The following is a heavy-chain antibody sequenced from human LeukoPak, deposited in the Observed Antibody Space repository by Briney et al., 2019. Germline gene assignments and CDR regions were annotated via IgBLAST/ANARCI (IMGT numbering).Heavy chain of an antibody. CDR3: ASTPGAYDSSGYDLGPQDY. J-gene: IGHJ4*02. Sequence: GGSLRLSCAASGFTFSSYSMNWVRQAPGRGLEWVSYISSSSSTIYYADSVKGRFTISRDNAKNSLYLQMNSLRAEDTAVYYCASTPGAYDSSGYDLGPQDYWGQGTLVTVSS. CDR2: ISSSSSTI. CDR1: GFTFSSYS. V-gene: IGHV3-48*04. D-gene: IGHD3-22*01.